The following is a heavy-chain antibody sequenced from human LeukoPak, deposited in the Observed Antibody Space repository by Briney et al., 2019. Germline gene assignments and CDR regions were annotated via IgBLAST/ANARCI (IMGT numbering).Heavy chain of an antibody. J-gene: IGHJ4*02. Sequence: PSETLSLTCTVSGYSISSGYYWGWIRQPPGKGLEWIGSIYHSGSTYYNPSLKSRVTISVDTSKNQFSLKLSSVTAADTAVYYCARLRPYYYDSSGYYYFDYWGQGTLVTVSS. CDR3: ARLRPYYYDSSGYYYFDY. D-gene: IGHD3-22*01. CDR2: IYHSGST. V-gene: IGHV4-38-2*02. CDR1: GYSISSGYY.